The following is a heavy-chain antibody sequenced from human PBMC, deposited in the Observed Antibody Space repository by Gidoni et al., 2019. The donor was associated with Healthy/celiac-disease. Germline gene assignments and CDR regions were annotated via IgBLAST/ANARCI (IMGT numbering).Heavy chain of an antibody. CDR3: ARVPLLHIVATIGADY. D-gene: IGHD5-12*01. CDR1: GFTFSSYA. V-gene: IGHV3-30-3*01. CDR2: ISYDGSNK. Sequence: QVQLVESGGGVVQPGRSLRLSRVASGFTFSSYAMLWVRQAPGKGLEWVAGISYDGSNKYYADSVKGRFTSSRDNSKNALYLQMNSLRAEDTAVYYCARVPLLHIVATIGADYWGQGTLVTVSS. J-gene: IGHJ4*02.